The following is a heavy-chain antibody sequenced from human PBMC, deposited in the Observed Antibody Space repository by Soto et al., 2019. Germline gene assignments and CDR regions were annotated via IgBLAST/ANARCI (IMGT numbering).Heavy chain of an antibody. D-gene: IGHD6-13*01. Sequence: ASVKVSCKASGYTFTSYGIGWVRQAPGQGLEWMGWISAYNGNTNYAQKRQGRVTMTTDTSTSTAYMELRSLRSDDTAVYYCARDPAYSSSWYGRCFDYWGQGTLVTVSS. J-gene: IGHJ4*02. V-gene: IGHV1-18*04. CDR2: ISAYNGNT. CDR1: GYTFTSYG. CDR3: ARDPAYSSSWYGRCFDY.